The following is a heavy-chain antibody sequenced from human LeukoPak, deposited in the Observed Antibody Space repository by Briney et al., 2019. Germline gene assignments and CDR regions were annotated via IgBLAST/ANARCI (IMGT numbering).Heavy chain of an antibody. D-gene: IGHD2-15*01. Sequence: SVKVSCKASGFTFTSSAIQWVRQARGQRLEWIGWIVVGSGNTNYAHKFQERVTITRDMSTSTAYMELSSLRSEDTAVYYCAAVSTPDAFDIWGQGTMVTVSS. V-gene: IGHV1-58*02. CDR2: IVVGSGNT. CDR1: GFTFTSSA. CDR3: AAVSTPDAFDI. J-gene: IGHJ3*02.